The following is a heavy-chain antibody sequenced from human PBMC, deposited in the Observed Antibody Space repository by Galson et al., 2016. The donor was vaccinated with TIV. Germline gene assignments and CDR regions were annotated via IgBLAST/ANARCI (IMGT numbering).Heavy chain of an antibody. CDR3: AHRRPLTYYFDF. D-gene: IGHD2-21*01. Sequence: PALVKPTQTVTLTCTFSGFSLSGNGVGVGWIRQPPGKALEWLALIYWDDEKRYNPSLESRLSIIKDTSKNKVVLTLTNVDPVDTATYYCAHRRPLTYYFDFWGQGALVTVPS. CDR1: GFSLSGNGVG. V-gene: IGHV2-5*02. J-gene: IGHJ4*02. CDR2: IYWDDEK.